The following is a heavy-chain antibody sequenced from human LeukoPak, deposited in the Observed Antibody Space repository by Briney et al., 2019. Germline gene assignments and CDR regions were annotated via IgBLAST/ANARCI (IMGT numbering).Heavy chain of an antibody. CDR1: GGSFSGYF. V-gene: IGHV4-34*01. D-gene: IGHD6-6*01. J-gene: IGHJ4*02. CDR2: ISLSGST. CDR3: ARGTTASRLLY. Sequence: SETLSLTCAVYGGSFSGYFWTRIRQPPGKGLEWIGEISLSGSTNYNPSLKSRVTISTDTSKNQFSLKLTSVTAADTAVYYCARGTTASRLLYWGQGTLVAVSS.